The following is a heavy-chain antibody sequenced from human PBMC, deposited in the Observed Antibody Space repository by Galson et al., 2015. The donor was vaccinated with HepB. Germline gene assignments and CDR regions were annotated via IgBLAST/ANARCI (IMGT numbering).Heavy chain of an antibody. CDR3: ARGRDQRPHLDGFDI. J-gene: IGHJ3*02. D-gene: IGHD6-25*01. CDR2: ISSGGTYI. CDR1: GFTFSAYT. V-gene: IGHV3-21*01. Sequence: SLRLSCAASGFTFSAYTMNWVRQAPGKGLEWVSSISSGGTYIYYADSVEGRFTISRDNAKNSLYLQMNSLRAEDTALYYCARGRDQRPHLDGFDIWGQGTMVTVSS.